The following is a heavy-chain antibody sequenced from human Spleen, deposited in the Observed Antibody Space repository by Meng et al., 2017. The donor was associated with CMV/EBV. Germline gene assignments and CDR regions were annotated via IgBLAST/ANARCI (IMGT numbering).Heavy chain of an antibody. Sequence: SETLSLTCTVSGGSISSSSYNWGWIRQPPGKGLEWIGSIYYSGSTYYNPSLKSRVTISVDTSKNQFSLKLSSVTAADTALYYCAREGYRYGVDYWGQGTLVTVSS. CDR1: GGSISSSSYN. CDR3: AREGYRYGVDY. J-gene: IGHJ4*02. D-gene: IGHD5-18*01. V-gene: IGHV4-39*07. CDR2: IYYSGST.